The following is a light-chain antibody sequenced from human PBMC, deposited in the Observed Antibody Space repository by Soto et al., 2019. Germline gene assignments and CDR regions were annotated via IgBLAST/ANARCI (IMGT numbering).Light chain of an antibody. CDR1: SSNIGAGYD. Sequence: QSVLTQPPSVSGAPGQRVIISCTGSSSNIGAGYDVHWYQQLPGTAPRLLIYDNNNRPSAVPARFSVSKSDTSASLAITGLQPEDEADYYCESYDSSLSGSYVFGTGTKVTV. J-gene: IGLJ1*01. CDR2: DNN. V-gene: IGLV1-40*01. CDR3: ESYDSSLSGSYV.